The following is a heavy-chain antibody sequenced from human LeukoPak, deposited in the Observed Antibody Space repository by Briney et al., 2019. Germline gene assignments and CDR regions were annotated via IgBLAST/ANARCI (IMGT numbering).Heavy chain of an antibody. V-gene: IGHV3-53*01. CDR2: IYSGGST. D-gene: IGHD6-19*01. CDR1: GFTVSSNY. Sequence: GGSLRLSCAASGFTVSSNYMSWVRQAPGKELEWVSVIYSGGSTYYADSVKGRFTISRDNSKNTLYLQMNSLRAEDTAVYYCARLYSSGWYYFDYWGQGTLVTVSS. CDR3: ARLYSSGWYYFDY. J-gene: IGHJ4*02.